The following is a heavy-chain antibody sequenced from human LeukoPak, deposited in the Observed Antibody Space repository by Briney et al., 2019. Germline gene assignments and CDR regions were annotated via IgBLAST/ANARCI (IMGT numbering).Heavy chain of an antibody. CDR1: GFTFSSYA. CDR3: AKDLEFSHGITMIVVVPNPFDY. Sequence: GGSLRLSCAASGFTFSSYAMSWVRQAPGKGLEWVSAISGSGGSTYYADSVKGRFTISRGNSKNTLYLQMNSLRAEDTAVYYCAKDLEFSHGITMIVVVPNPFDYWGQGTLVTVSS. V-gene: IGHV3-23*01. D-gene: IGHD3-22*01. J-gene: IGHJ4*02. CDR2: ISGSGGST.